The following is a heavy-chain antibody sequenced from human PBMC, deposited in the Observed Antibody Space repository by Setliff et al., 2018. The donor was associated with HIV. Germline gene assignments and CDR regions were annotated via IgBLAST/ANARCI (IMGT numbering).Heavy chain of an antibody. J-gene: IGHJ6*02. Sequence: LSLTCTVSSGSVSRSDFYWGWIRQTPGKGLEWIGYIYYSGSTYYNPSLKSRVTISVDTSKNQFSLKLSSVTAADTAVYYCARESDDILTGSYYYYGMDVWGQGTTVTVSS. V-gene: IGHV4-30-4*08. D-gene: IGHD3-9*01. CDR2: IYYSGST. CDR3: ARESDDILTGSYYYYGMDV. CDR1: SGSVSRSDFY.